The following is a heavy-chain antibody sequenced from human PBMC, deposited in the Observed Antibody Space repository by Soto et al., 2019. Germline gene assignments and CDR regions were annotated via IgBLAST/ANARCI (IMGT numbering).Heavy chain of an antibody. D-gene: IGHD5-12*01. CDR3: ARDGDGYNFLDY. CDR1: GGSISSVGYY. Sequence: PSETLSLTCTVSGGSISSVGYYCSWIRQHPGKGLEWIGYIYYSGSTYYNPSLKSRVTMSVDTSKNQFSLKLSSVTAADTAVYYCARDGDGYNFLDYWGQGTLVTVSS. CDR2: IYYSGST. V-gene: IGHV4-31*03. J-gene: IGHJ4*02.